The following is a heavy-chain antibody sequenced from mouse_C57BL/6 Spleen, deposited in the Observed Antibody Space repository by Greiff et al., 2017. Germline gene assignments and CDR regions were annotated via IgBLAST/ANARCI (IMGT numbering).Heavy chain of an antibody. CDR3: ASEGAGGYWYFDV. V-gene: IGHV3-6*01. CDR1: GYSITSGYY. CDR2: ISYDGSN. Sequence: EVKLMESGPGLVKPSQSLSLTCSVTGYSITSGYYWNWIRQFPGNKLEWMGYISYDGSNNYNPSLKNRISITRDTSKNQFFLKLNSVTTEDTATYYCASEGAGGYWYFDVWGTGTTVTVSS. J-gene: IGHJ1*03.